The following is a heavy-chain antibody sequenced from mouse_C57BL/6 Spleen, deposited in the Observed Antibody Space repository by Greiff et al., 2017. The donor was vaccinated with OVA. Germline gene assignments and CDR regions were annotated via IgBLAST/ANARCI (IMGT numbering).Heavy chain of an antibody. CDR1: GYTFTEYT. D-gene: IGHD1-1*01. CDR3: ARHEEGYYGSSLWYFDV. CDR2: FYPGSGSI. J-gene: IGHJ1*03. Sequence: VQLQQSGAELVKPGASVKLSCKASGYTFTEYTIHWVKQRSGQGLEWIGWFYPGSGSIKYNEKFKDKATLTADKSSSTVYMELSRLTSEDSAVYFCARHEEGYYGSSLWYFDVWGTGTTDTVSS. V-gene: IGHV1-62-2*01.